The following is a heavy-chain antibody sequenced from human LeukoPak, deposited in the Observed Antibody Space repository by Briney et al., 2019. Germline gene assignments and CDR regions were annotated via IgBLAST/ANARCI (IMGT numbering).Heavy chain of an antibody. Sequence: GESLKISCKGSGYVFTNYWIAWVRQVPEKGLEWMGIIHPGSSNTKYGLSFQGQVAFSANKSISTAYLHWNNRRASDTAMYYCASHYETSGYFGFDIWGQGTMVTV. J-gene: IGHJ3*02. V-gene: IGHV5-51*01. CDR3: ASHYETSGYFGFDI. CDR2: IHPGSSNT. D-gene: IGHD3-22*01. CDR1: GYVFTNYW.